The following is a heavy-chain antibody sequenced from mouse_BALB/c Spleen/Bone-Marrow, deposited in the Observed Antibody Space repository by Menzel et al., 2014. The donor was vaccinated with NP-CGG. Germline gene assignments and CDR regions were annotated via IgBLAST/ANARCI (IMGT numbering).Heavy chain of an antibody. D-gene: IGHD2-4*01. Sequence: VQVVESGAELVKPGASVKLSCKASGYTFTSYYMYWVKQRPGQGLEWIGEINPSNGGTNFNEKFKSKATLTVDKSSSTAYMQLSSPTSEDSAVYYCTRSTMITYFDYWGQGTTLTVSS. CDR3: TRSTMITYFDY. CDR1: GYTFTSYY. V-gene: IGHV1S81*02. CDR2: INPSNGGT. J-gene: IGHJ2*01.